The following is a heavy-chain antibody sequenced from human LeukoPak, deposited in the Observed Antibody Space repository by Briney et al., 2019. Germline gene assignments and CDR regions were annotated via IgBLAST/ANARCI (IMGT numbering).Heavy chain of an antibody. CDR1: GFTFSNAW. CDR3: TTDENYYDSSGYYYADY. D-gene: IGHD3-22*01. V-gene: IGHV3-15*07. J-gene: IGHJ4*02. CDR2: IKSKTDGGTT. Sequence: PGGSLRLSCAASGFTFSNAWMNWVRQAPGKGLEWVGRIKSKTDGGTTDYAAPVKGRFTISRDDSKDTLYLQMNSLKTEDTAVYYCTTDENYYDSSGYYYADYWGQGTLVTVSS.